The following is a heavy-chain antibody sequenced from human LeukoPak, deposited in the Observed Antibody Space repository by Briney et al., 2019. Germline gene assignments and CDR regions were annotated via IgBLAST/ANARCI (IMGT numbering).Heavy chain of an antibody. CDR1: GFTFDDYA. CDR3: AKGGFWSGYYTREEYYYYYYMDV. J-gene: IGHJ6*03. V-gene: IGHV3-43*02. D-gene: IGHD3-3*01. Sequence: GGSLRLSCAASGFTFDDYAMHWVRQAPGKGLEWVSLIIGDGGSTYYADSVKGRVTISRDNSKNSLYLQMNSLRTEDTALYYCAKGGFWSGYYTREEYYYYYYMDVWGKGTTVTASS. CDR2: IIGDGGST.